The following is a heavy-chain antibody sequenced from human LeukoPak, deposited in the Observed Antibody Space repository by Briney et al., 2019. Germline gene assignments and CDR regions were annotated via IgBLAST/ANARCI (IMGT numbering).Heavy chain of an antibody. J-gene: IGHJ4*02. CDR3: ARAARLVVVAASQPYYFDY. CDR1: GGTFSGYA. D-gene: IGHD2-15*01. CDR2: IIPILGIA. V-gene: IGHV1-69*04. Sequence: SVKVSCKASGGTFSGYAISWVRQAPGQGLEWMGRIIPILGIANYAQKFQGRVTITADKSTSTAYMELSSLRSEDTAVYYCARAARLVVVAASQPYYFDYWGQGTLVTVSS.